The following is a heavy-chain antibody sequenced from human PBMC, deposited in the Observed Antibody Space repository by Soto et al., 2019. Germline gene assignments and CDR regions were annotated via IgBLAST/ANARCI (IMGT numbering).Heavy chain of an antibody. Sequence: LGCAASGVSFYDSDVTWLRQAPGKGLEWVSYISSSGSPIYYSDSVKGRFTISRDNAKNSLYLQMTSLRAEDTAVYFCAPGNRATLSFGIWGQGPMVTVSS. CDR3: APGNRATLSFGI. CDR1: GVSFYDSD. J-gene: IGHJ6*01. CDR2: ISSSGSPI. D-gene: IGHD1-26*01. V-gene: IGHV3-11*01.